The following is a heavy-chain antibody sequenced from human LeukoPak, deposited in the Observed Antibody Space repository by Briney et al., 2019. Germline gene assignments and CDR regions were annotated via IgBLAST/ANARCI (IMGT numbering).Heavy chain of an antibody. D-gene: IGHD5-12*01. Sequence: GGSLRFSCAASGFTLSDHYMDWVRQAPGKGLEWVGRTGNRGNSYTTEYAASVKGRFTIPRDDSKNSLYLQMNSLKAEDTAVYYCTSLSGYSGYDPLYYWGQGTLVTVSS. CDR1: GFTLSDHY. J-gene: IGHJ4*02. CDR3: TSLSGYSGYDPLYY. V-gene: IGHV3-72*01. CDR2: TGNRGNSYTT.